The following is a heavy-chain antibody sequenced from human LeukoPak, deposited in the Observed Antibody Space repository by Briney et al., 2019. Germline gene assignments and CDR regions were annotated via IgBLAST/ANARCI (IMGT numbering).Heavy chain of an antibody. CDR3: AKGIQQWPGDYYYYGMDV. V-gene: IGHV3-23*01. CDR2: ISGGGGST. CDR1: GLTFSSYA. J-gene: IGHJ6*02. D-gene: IGHD5-18*01. Sequence: GGSLRLSCAASGLTFSSYAMNWVRQAPGKGLEWVSAISGGGGSTYYADSVEGRFTISRDNSKNTLYLQMNSLRAEDTAVYYCAKGIQQWPGDYYYYGMDVWGQGTTVTVSS.